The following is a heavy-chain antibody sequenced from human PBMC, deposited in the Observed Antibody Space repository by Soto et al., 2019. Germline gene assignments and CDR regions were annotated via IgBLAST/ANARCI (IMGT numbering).Heavy chain of an antibody. CDR2: INPNSGGT. Sequence: ASVKVSCKASGYTFTGYYMHWVRQAPGQGLEWMGWINPNSGGTNYAQKFQGWVTMTRDTSISTAYMELSRLRSDDTAVYYCARAQGAAALVSFDPWGQGTLVTVSS. D-gene: IGHD2-2*01. CDR3: ARAQGAAALVSFDP. J-gene: IGHJ5*02. CDR1: GYTFTGYY. V-gene: IGHV1-2*04.